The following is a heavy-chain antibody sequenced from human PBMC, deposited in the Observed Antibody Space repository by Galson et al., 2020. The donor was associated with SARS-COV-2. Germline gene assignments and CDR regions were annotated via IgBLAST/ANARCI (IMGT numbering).Heavy chain of an antibody. V-gene: IGHV4-61*01. CDR3: ARSIAVAGTFFDY. Sequence: SETLSLTCTVSGGSVSSGSYYWSWIRQPPGKGLEWIGYIYYSGSTNSNPSHKSRVTISVDTSKNQFSLKLSSVTAADTAVYYCARSIAVAGTFFDYWGQGTLVTVSS. CDR2: IYYSGST. CDR1: GGSVSSGSYY. J-gene: IGHJ4*02. D-gene: IGHD6-19*01.